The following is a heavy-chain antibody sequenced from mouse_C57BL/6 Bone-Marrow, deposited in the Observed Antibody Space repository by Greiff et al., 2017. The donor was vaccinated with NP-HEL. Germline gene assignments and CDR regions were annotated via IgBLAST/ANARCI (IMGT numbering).Heavy chain of an antibody. CDR2: IDPSDSYT. CDR3: ARSGGLEYYLDY. D-gene: IGHD1-1*02. Sequence: QVQLQQPGAELVKPGASVKLSCKASGYTFTSYWMQWVKQRPGQGLEWIGEIDPSDSYTNYNQKFKGKATLTVDTSSSTAYMQLSSLTSEDSAVYYCARSGGLEYYLDYWGQGTTLTV. J-gene: IGHJ2*01. CDR1: GYTFTSYW. V-gene: IGHV1-50*01.